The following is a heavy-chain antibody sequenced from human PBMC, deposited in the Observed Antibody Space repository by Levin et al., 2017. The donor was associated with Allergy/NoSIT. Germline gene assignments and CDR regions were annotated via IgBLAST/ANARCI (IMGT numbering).Heavy chain of an antibody. CDR2: INPNSGGT. D-gene: IGHD1-26*01. J-gene: IGHJ4*02. V-gene: IGHV1-2*02. Sequence: ASVKVSCKASGYTFTGYYVHWVRQAPGQGLEWMGWINPNSGGTDYAQKFQGRVTMTRDTSISTAYMELSSLRSDDTAVYYCARVGPVVGGPKGCPSWGQGTLVTVSS. CDR3: ARVGPVVGGPKGCPS. CDR1: GYTFTGYY.